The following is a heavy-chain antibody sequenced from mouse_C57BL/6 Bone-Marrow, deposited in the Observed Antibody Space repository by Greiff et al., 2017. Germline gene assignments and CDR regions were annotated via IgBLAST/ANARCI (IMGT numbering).Heavy chain of an antibody. Sequence: EVQLQESGGGLVQPGGSMKLSCVASGFTFSNYWMNWVRQSPEKGLEWVAQIRLKSDNYATHYAESVKGRFTISRDDSKSSVYLQMNNLRAEDTGIYYCTGGDLLWSWFAYWGQGTLVTVSA. CDR3: TGGDLLWSWFAY. D-gene: IGHD2-1*01. CDR1: GFTFSNYW. CDR2: IRLKSDNYAT. J-gene: IGHJ3*01. V-gene: IGHV6-3*01.